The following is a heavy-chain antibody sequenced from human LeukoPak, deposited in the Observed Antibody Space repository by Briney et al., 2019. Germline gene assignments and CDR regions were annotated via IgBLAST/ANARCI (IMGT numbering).Heavy chain of an antibody. D-gene: IGHD5-18*01. Sequence: PGGSLRLSCAASGFTFSSYAMHWVRQAPGQRLEWMGWINAGNGNTKYSQKFQGRVTITRDTSASTAYMELSSLRSEDTAVYYCARDRIEGGYSYGTHYYYYYGMDVWGQGTTVTDSS. CDR1: GFTFSSYA. J-gene: IGHJ6*02. CDR3: ARDRIEGGYSYGTHYYYYYGMDV. V-gene: IGHV1-3*01. CDR2: INAGNGNT.